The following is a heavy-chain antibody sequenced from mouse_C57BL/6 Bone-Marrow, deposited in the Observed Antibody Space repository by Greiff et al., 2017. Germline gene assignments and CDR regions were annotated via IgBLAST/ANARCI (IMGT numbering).Heavy chain of an antibody. V-gene: IGHV1-81*01. Sequence: QVQLQQSGAELARPGASVKLSCKASGYTFTSYGISWVKQRTGQGLEWIGEIYPRSGNTYYNEKFKGQATLTADKSSSTAYMALRSLTSEDAAVYFCARWGFITTVVAPYWYCDVWGTGTTVTVSS. CDR2: IYPRSGNT. D-gene: IGHD1-1*01. CDR3: ARWGFITTVVAPYWYCDV. J-gene: IGHJ1*03. CDR1: GYTFTSYG.